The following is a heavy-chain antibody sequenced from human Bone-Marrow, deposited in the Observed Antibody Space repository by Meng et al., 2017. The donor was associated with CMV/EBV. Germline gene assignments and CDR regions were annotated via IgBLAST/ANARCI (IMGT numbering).Heavy chain of an antibody. CDR1: GFSFSAYA. J-gene: IGHJ6*02. CDR3: ARDPNYYYGMDV. CDR2: ISSSGSTI. V-gene: IGHV3-11*04. Sequence: GESLKISCVASGFSFSAYAMSWIRQAPGKGLEWVSYISSSGSTIYYADSVKGRFTISRDNAKNSLYLQMDSLRAEDTAVYYCARDPNYYYGMDVWGQGTTVTVSS.